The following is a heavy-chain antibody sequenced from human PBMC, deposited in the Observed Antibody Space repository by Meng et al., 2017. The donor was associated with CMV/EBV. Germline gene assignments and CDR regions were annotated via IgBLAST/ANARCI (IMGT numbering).Heavy chain of an antibody. Sequence: LHQSGPGLVKPSATLSLPCRVSCVSIRTHYWSWVRQTTGKGLEWISSIHYTGRADYSPSLKSRLTISVDTSDSQLSLKLSSVTPADTAMYYCAERGGGYWGQGILVTVSS. CDR2: IHYTGRA. V-gene: IGHV4-59*11. J-gene: IGHJ4*02. CDR1: CVSIRTHY. D-gene: IGHD1-1*01. CDR3: AERGGGY.